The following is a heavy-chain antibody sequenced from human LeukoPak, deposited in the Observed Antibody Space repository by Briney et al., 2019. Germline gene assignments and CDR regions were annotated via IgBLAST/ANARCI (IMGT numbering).Heavy chain of an antibody. CDR1: GYSFTNYW. D-gene: IGHD3-22*01. Sequence: GESLKISCKGSGYSFTNYWIGWVRQMPGKGLEWMGIIYPGDSDTNYSPSFHRQVTISAYKDISTAYLQWSSLKASDTAMYYCARRYDGSGSDYFDYWGQGTLVTVSS. CDR2: IYPGDSDT. V-gene: IGHV5-51*01. J-gene: IGHJ4*02. CDR3: ARRYDGSGSDYFDY.